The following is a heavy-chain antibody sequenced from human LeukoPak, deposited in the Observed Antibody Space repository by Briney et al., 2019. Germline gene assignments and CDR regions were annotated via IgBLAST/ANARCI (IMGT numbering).Heavy chain of an antibody. J-gene: IGHJ5*02. D-gene: IGHD3-10*01. CDR1: GGSISSSRYY. Sequence: SETLSLTCTVAGGSISSSRYYWGWIRKAPGKGLEWIGTIYYSGSTYYNPSLKSRVTISVDTSKNQFSLKLSSVTAADTAVYYCASNSLLWFGIFLSWGQGTLVTVSS. CDR3: ASNSLLWFGIFLS. V-gene: IGHV4-39*07. CDR2: IYYSGST.